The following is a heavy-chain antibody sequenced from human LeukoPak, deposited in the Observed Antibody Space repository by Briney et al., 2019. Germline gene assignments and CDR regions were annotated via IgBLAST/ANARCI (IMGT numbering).Heavy chain of an antibody. CDR2: INPNTGGT. CDR1: GYTFTGYF. J-gene: IGHJ4*02. D-gene: IGHD6-25*01. V-gene: IGHV1-2*02. CDR3: ARGRPGDYFDY. Sequence: ASAKVSCKASGYTFTGYFIHWVRQAPGQGLDWMGWINPNTGGTSYLQSFQGRVTMTRDTSISTAYMDLSRLRSDDTAVYYCARGRPGDYFDYWGQGTLVTVSS.